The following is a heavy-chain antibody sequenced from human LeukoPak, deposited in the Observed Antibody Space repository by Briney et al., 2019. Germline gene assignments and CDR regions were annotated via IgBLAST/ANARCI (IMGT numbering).Heavy chain of an antibody. CDR2: IYYRGST. CDR1: GDSISSYY. V-gene: IGHV4-59*01. J-gene: IGHJ4*02. D-gene: IGHD5-18*01. Sequence: SETLSLTCTVSGDSISSYYWSWIRQPPGKGLEWIGYIYYRGSTNYNPSLKSRVTISVDTSKNQFSLKLSSVTAADTAVYYCARDARGYSYGPFDYWGQGTLVTVSS. CDR3: ARDARGYSYGPFDY.